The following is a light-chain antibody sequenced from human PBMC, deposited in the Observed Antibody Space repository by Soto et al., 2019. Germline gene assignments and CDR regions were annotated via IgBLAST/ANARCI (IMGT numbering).Light chain of an antibody. CDR2: AVS. CDR3: SSYTSSSTLV. Sequence: QSVLTQPASVSGSPGQSITISCTGTSSDVGGYKYVSWHQQHPGKAPKLMVYAVSNRPSGVSNRFSGSKSGNTASLTISGLQAEDEADYYCSSYTSSSTLVLGGGTQLTVL. J-gene: IGLJ2*01. V-gene: IGLV2-14*01. CDR1: SSDVGGYKY.